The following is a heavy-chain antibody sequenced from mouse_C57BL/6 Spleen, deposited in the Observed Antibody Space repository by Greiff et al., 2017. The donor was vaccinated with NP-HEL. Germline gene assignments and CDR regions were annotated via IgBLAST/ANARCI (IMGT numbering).Heavy chain of an antibody. CDR3: ARHEPGDFDY. CDR1: GFTFSSYG. V-gene: IGHV5-6*01. Sequence: EVKVVESGGDLVKPGGSLKLSCAASGFTFSSYGMSWVRQTPDKRLEWVATISSGGSYTYYPDSVKGRFTISRDNAKNTLYLQMSSLKSEDTAMYYCARHEPGDFDYWGQGTTLTVSS. CDR2: ISSGGSYT. J-gene: IGHJ2*01.